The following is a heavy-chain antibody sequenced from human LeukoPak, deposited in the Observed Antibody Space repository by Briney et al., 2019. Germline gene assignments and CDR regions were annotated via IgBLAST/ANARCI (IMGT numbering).Heavy chain of an antibody. Sequence: PGASVKVSCKASGYTFTSYGISWVRQAPGQGLEWMGWISAYNDNTNYAQKLQGRVTMATDTSTSTAYMELRSLRSDDTAVYYCARDPLLGYDSNPNAFDIWGQGTMVTVSS. CDR1: GYTFTSYG. D-gene: IGHD3-22*01. V-gene: IGHV1-18*01. CDR3: ARDPLLGYDSNPNAFDI. J-gene: IGHJ3*02. CDR2: ISAYNDNT.